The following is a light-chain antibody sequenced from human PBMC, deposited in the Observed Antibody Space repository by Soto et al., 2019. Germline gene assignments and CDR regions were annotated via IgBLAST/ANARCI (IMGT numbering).Light chain of an antibody. CDR2: WAS. Sequence: DIVMTQSPDSLAVSLGERAPIHCKSSHSVLYSATNKNFLTWYQQKPGQPPKLLIYWASTRKSGVPARFTGSGSGTDFTLTINTLQAEDVAVYYCQQHYINPITFGQGTRLEI. V-gene: IGKV4-1*01. J-gene: IGKJ5*01. CDR1: HSVLYSATNKNF. CDR3: QQHYINPIT.